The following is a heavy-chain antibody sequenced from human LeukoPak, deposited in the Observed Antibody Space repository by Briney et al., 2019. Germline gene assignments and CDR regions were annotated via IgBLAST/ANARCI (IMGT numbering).Heavy chain of an antibody. V-gene: IGHV1-69*04. CDR2: IIPILGIA. CDR1: GGTFSSYA. J-gene: IGHJ3*02. D-gene: IGHD6-19*01. Sequence: SVKVSCKASGGTFSSYAISWVRQAPGQGLEWMGRIIPILGIANYAQKLQGRVTMTTDTSTSTAYMELRSLRSDDTAVYYCARDRAPYSSGWYTREDDAFDIWGQGTMVTVSS. CDR3: ARDRAPYSSGWYTREDDAFDI.